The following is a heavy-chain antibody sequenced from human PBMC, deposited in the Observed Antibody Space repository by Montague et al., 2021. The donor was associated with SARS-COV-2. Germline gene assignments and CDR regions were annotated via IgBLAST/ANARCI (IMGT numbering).Heavy chain of an antibody. J-gene: IGHJ4*02. CDR3: ARRDGGSCFDY. CDR1: GASIRDNNYY. D-gene: IGHD2-15*01. V-gene: IGHV4-39*01. Sequence: SETLSLTCTVSGASIRDNNYYWGWIRQPPGKGLEWVGSIYYSGSTYYNPSLKSRVTISVDTSKTQFSLKLSSVTAADTAVYYCARRDGGSCFDYWGQRTLVTVSS. CDR2: IYYSGST.